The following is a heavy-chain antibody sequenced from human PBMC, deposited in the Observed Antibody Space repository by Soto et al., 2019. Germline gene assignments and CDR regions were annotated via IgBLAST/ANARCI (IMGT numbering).Heavy chain of an antibody. Sequence: EVQLLESGGGLVQPGGSLRLSCAASGFTFSSYAMSWVRQAPGKGLEWVSAISGSGGSTYYADSVKGRFTISRDNSKNTLYLLMNSLRAEDTAVYYCAKYILDYYYYGMDVWGQGTTVTVSS. V-gene: IGHV3-23*01. J-gene: IGHJ6*02. CDR1: GFTFSSYA. CDR2: ISGSGGST. D-gene: IGHD3-3*01. CDR3: AKYILDYYYYGMDV.